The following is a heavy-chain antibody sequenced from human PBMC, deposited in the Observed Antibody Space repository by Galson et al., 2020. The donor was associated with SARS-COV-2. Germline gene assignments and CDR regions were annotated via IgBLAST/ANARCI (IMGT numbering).Heavy chain of an antibody. CDR3: ARGADSWNGYYFDY. D-gene: IGHD3-3*01. Sequence: SETLSLTCAVSGASISRYDYYWSWIRRAPGKGPEWIGYTYYSGSTTYNPSFESRVTISVDTSKNQFSLNLHSVTAADTAVYYCARGADSWNGYYFDYWGQGALVSVSS. V-gene: IGHV4-61*08. J-gene: IGHJ4*02. CDR1: GASISRYDYY. CDR2: TYYSGST.